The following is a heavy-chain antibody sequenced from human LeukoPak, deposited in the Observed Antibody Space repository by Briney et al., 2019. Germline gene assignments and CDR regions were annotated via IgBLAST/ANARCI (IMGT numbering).Heavy chain of an antibody. CDR2: INPNSGGT. D-gene: IGHD6-13*01. Sequence: ASVKVSCKASGYTFTGYYMHWVRQAPGQGLEWMGWINPNSGGTNYAQKFQGWVTMTRDTSISPAYMELSRLRSDDTAVYYCATGSSSWYEYFQHWGQGTLVTVSS. J-gene: IGHJ1*01. CDR3: ATGSSSWYEYFQH. V-gene: IGHV1-2*04. CDR1: GYTFTGYY.